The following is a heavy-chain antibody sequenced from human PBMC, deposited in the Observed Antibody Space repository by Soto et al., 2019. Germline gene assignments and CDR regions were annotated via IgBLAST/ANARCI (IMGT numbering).Heavy chain of an antibody. CDR1: GGTFSSYP. CDR2: IIPILGIA. J-gene: IGHJ4*02. V-gene: IGHV1-69*04. CDR3: ARAIGYCSGGSCFGFDY. D-gene: IGHD2-15*01. Sequence: SVKVSCKASGGTFSSYPISWLRQPLGQGLEWMGRIIPILGIANYAHKYQGRVTITADKSTTTAYMELSSMRSEDTAVYYCARAIGYCSGGSCFGFDYWGQETLVTVSS.